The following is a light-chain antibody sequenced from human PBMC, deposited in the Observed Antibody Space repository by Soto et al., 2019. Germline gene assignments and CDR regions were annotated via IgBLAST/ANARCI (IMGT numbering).Light chain of an antibody. Sequence: DIVLTQSPVTLSLSPGERATLACRASQSVRSTSLAWYQQRSGQAPSLLIYGTSSRATGIPDRFSGGGSGTDFTLTISRLEPEDFAVYYCQHYNRSPPITFGQGTRLEIK. J-gene: IGKJ5*01. CDR1: QSVRSTS. CDR3: QHYNRSPPIT. CDR2: GTS. V-gene: IGKV3-20*01.